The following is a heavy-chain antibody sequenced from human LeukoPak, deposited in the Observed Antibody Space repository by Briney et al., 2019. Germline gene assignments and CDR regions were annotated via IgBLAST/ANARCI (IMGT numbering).Heavy chain of an antibody. CDR2: INPNSGGT. Sequence: ASVKVSCKASGYTFTGYYMHWVRQAPGQGLEWMGWINPNSGGTIYAQKFQGRVTMTRDTSISTAYMELSRLRSDDTAVYYCARDPIYYYDSTGLDYWGQGTLVTVSS. V-gene: IGHV1-2*02. CDR3: ARDPIYYYDSTGLDY. D-gene: IGHD3-22*01. CDR1: GYTFTGYY. J-gene: IGHJ4*02.